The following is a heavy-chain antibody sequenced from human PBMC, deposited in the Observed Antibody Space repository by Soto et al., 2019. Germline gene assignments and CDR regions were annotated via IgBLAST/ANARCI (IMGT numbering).Heavy chain of an antibody. J-gene: IGHJ6*02. CDR1: GGTFSSYA. CDR3: AGGIVVVVAATPDYYYGMDV. CDR2: IIPIFGTA. D-gene: IGHD2-15*01. Sequence: QVQLVQSGAEVKKPGSSVKVSCKASGGTFSSYAISWVRQAPGQGLEWMGGIIPIFGTANYAQKFQGRVTITADESTSTAYMELSSLRLEDTAVYYCAGGIVVVVAATPDYYYGMDVWGQGTTVTVSS. V-gene: IGHV1-69*01.